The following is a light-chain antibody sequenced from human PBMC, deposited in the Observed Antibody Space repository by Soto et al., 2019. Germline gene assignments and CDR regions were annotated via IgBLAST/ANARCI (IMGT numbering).Light chain of an antibody. Sequence: TQSPSTLSASVGDRVTITFRASQSISTWLAWYQQKPGQGPRLLIYGASSRATGTPDRFSGSGSGTDFTLTINRLEPEDFALYYCQQYGSSPPTFGQGTKVDIK. CDR1: QSISTW. CDR2: GAS. J-gene: IGKJ1*01. CDR3: QQYGSSPPT. V-gene: IGKV3-20*01.